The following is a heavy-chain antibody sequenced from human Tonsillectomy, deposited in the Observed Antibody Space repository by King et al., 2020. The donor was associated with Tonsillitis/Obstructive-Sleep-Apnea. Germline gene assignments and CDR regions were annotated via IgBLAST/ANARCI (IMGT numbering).Heavy chain of an antibody. V-gene: IGHV2-5*02. D-gene: IGHD3-22*01. Sequence: TLKESGPTLVKPTQTLTLTCTLSGFSLSTSGVGVGWIRQPPGKALEWLALIYWDDDNRYSPSLKSRLTITKDTSKNQVVLTMTNMDPVDTATYHCAHIYDCTTYYYMNTFDIWGQGTMVTVSS. CDR2: IYWDDDN. CDR3: AHIYDCTTYYYMNTFDI. CDR1: GFSLSTSGVG. J-gene: IGHJ3*02.